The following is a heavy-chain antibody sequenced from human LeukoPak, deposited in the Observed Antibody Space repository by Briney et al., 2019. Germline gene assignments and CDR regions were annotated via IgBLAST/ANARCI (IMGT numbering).Heavy chain of an antibody. CDR1: GGSFSGYY. J-gene: IGHJ4*02. CDR3: ARGEIGGDQLLLVFDY. V-gene: IGHV4-34*01. D-gene: IGHD2-2*01. CDR2: INHSGST. Sequence: SETLSLTCAVYGGSFSGYYWSWIRQPPGKGLEWVGEINHSGSTNYNPSLKSRVTISVDTSKNQFSLKLSSVTAADTAVYYCARGEIGGDQLLLVFDYWGQGTLVTVSS.